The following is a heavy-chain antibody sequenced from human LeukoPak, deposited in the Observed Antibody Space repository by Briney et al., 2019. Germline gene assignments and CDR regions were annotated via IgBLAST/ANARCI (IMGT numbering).Heavy chain of an antibody. CDR3: ASATVTTGYYYYGMDV. V-gene: IGHV1-3*01. CDR1: GYTSTSYA. Sequence: ASVKVSCKASGYTSTSYAMHWVRQAPGQRLEWMGWINAGNGNTKYSQKFQGRVTITRDTSASTAYMELSSLRSEDTAVYYCASATVTTGYYYYGMDVWGKGTTVTVSS. J-gene: IGHJ6*04. CDR2: INAGNGNT. D-gene: IGHD4-17*01.